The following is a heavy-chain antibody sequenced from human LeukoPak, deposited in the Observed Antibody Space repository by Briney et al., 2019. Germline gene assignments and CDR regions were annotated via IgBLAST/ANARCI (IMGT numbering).Heavy chain of an antibody. CDR3: ARDVGYYYDSNGSRFDY. CDR2: INPSGGST. Sequence: ASVKVSCKASGGTFSSYAISWVRQAPGQGLEWMGIINPSGGSTSYAQKFQGRVTMTRDTSTSTVYMELSSLRSEDTAVYYCARDVGYYYDSNGSRFDYWGQGTLVTVSS. V-gene: IGHV1-46*01. D-gene: IGHD3-22*01. CDR1: GGTFSSYA. J-gene: IGHJ4*02.